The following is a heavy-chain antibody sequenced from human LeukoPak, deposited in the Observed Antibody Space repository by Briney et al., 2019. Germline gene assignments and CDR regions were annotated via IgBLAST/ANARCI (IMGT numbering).Heavy chain of an antibody. Sequence: SVKVSCKASGGTFSSYAISWVRQAPGQGLEWMGGIIPIFGTANYAQKFQGRVTITADESTSTAYMELSSLRSEDTAVYYCARKTLRSLDPFDYWGQGTLVTVSS. J-gene: IGHJ4*02. CDR1: GGTFSSYA. CDR3: ARKTLRSLDPFDY. CDR2: IIPIFGTA. D-gene: IGHD3-3*01. V-gene: IGHV1-69*13.